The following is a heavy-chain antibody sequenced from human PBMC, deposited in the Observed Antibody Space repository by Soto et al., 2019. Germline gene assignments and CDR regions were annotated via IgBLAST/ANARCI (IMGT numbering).Heavy chain of an antibody. D-gene: IGHD5-12*01. CDR3: VRAAGYSGSDYVYYYGMDV. CDR2: VWYDGRNK. Sequence: QVQLVESGGGVVQPGRSLRLSCAASGFTFNNYGMHWVRQVPGKGLEWVALVWYDGRNKYYVDSVKGRFTISRDNSKNTLYLEMNSLRDEDTAVYYGVRAAGYSGSDYVYYYGMDVWGQGTTVTVSS. CDR1: GFTFNNYG. J-gene: IGHJ6*02. V-gene: IGHV3-33*01.